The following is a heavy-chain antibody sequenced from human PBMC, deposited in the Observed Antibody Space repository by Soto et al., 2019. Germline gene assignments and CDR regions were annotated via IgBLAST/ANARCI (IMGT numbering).Heavy chain of an antibody. V-gene: IGHV3-30*18. CDR1: GFTFSSYG. CDR3: AKDEYDFWSGYLVDY. D-gene: IGHD3-3*01. Sequence: GGSLRLSCAASGFTFSSYGMHWVRQAPGKGLEWVAVISYDGSNKYYADSVKGRFTISRDNSKNTLYLQMNSLRAEDTAVYYCAKDEYDFWSGYLVDYWGQGTLVTVSS. J-gene: IGHJ4*02. CDR2: ISYDGSNK.